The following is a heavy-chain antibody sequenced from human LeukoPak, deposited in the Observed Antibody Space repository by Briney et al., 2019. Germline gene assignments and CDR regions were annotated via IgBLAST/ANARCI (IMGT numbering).Heavy chain of an antibody. CDR2: ISSSSSYI. V-gene: IGHV3-21*01. D-gene: IGHD5-24*01. J-gene: IGHJ4*02. CDR3: ARHMERWQQFTRSLDY. Sequence: GGSLRLSCAASGFTFSSYSMNWVRQAPGEGLEWVSSISSSSSYIYYADSVKGRFTISRDNAKNSLYLQMNSLRAEDTAVYYCARHMERWQQFTRSLDYWGQGTLVTVSS. CDR1: GFTFSSYS.